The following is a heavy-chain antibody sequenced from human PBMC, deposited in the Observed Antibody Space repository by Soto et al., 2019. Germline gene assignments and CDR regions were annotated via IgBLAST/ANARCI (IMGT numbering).Heavy chain of an antibody. CDR3: ARDLTGGPTYYDFWSGYSPVDY. D-gene: IGHD3-3*01. Sequence: GASVKVSCKASGYNFTSYYMHWVLQAPGQGLEWMGIIDPSGGSTSYAQKFQGRVSMTRDTSTSTVHMDLNSLRSEDTAVYYCARDLTGGPTYYDFWSGYSPVDYWGLGTLVTVSS. CDR2: IDPSGGST. CDR1: GYNFTSYY. V-gene: IGHV1-46*03. J-gene: IGHJ4*02.